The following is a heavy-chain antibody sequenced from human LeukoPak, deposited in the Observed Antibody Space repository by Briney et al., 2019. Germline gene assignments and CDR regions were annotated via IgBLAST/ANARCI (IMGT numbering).Heavy chain of an antibody. J-gene: IGHJ4*02. Sequence: PGGSLRLSCSASGFTFSDYDMNWIRQAPGKGLEWISAISGRSSHTYYGDSVKGRFSISRDNAKNLLYLQMNGQGAEDTAVYYCGRAFPPLRTSSAGDLWGQGTLVTVSS. V-gene: IGHV3-21*06. D-gene: IGHD3-16*01. CDR3: GRAFPPLRTSSAGDL. CDR2: ISGRSSHT. CDR1: GFTFSDYD.